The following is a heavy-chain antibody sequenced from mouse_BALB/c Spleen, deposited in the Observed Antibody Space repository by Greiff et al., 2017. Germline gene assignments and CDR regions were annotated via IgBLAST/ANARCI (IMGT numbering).Heavy chain of an antibody. CDR3: ARIRYYYGSAWFAY. V-gene: IGHV1-18*01. CDR2: INPNNGGT. CDR1: GYTFTDYN. D-gene: IGHD1-2*01. J-gene: IGHJ3*01. Sequence: EVQLQQSGPELVKPGASVKIPCKASGYTFTDYNMDWVKQSHGKSLEWIGDINPNNGGTIYNQKFKGKATMTVDKSSSTAYMELRSLTSEDTAVYYFARIRYYYGSAWFAYWGQGTLGTVSA.